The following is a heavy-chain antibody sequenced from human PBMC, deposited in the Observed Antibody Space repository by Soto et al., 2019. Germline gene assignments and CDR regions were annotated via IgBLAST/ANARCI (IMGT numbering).Heavy chain of an antibody. D-gene: IGHD3-16*01. J-gene: IGHJ6*02. V-gene: IGHV3-74*01. CDR1: GFTFSSHW. CDR2: INRDGSST. CDR3: AGTDSTDLRNAMDV. Sequence: EVQLVESGGGLVQPGGSLRLSCAASGFTFSSHWMHWVRQVPGKGLVWVSRINRDGSSTSYAYSVKGRFTISRDNANITLYLQINSLRAEDRAVYSCAGTDSTDLRNAMDVWGRGTTVTVSS.